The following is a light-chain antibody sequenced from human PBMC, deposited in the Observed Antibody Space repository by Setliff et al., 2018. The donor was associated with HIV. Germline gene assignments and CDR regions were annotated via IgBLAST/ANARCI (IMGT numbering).Light chain of an antibody. CDR3: TSYTSSNTFL. V-gene: IGLV2-14*01. Sequence: QSALTQPASVSGFPGQSITISCSGTSSDVGGYNYVSWYQQHPGKAPKLIICDVTKRPSGVPNRFSGYKSGNTASLTISGLQAEDEADYYCTSYTSSNTFLFGGGTKVTVL. CDR1: SSDVGGYNY. CDR2: DVT. J-gene: IGLJ2*01.